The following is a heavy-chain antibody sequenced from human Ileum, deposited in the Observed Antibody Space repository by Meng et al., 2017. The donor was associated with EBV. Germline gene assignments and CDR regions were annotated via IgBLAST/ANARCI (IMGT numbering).Heavy chain of an antibody. V-gene: IGHV4-4*02. CDR2: VYHRGDT. D-gene: IGHD1-7*01. J-gene: IGHJ4*02. Sequence: QVQLQESGPGLGNPLGTLSLTCTCSGDSISSDIWWSWVRQPPGKGLEWIGEVYHRGDTNYNPSLKSRVDISVDKSKNQFYLSLFSVTAADTAVYYCGRDQGRELINHWGQGTLVTVSS. CDR3: GRDQGRELINH. CDR1: GDSISSDIW.